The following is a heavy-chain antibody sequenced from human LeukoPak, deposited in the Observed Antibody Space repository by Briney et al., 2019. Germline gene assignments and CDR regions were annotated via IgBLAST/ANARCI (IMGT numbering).Heavy chain of an antibody. V-gene: IGHV3-49*04. Sequence: GGSLRLSCAASGFTFSNYNIQWVRQAPGKGLEWVGFIRSEPYGGTADYAASVKGRFIISRDDSKSIAYLQMNSLKTEDTAVYYCTRNDYRRYFDYRGQGALVTVSS. J-gene: IGHJ4*02. CDR2: IRSEPYGGTA. D-gene: IGHD1-1*01. CDR1: GFTFSNYN. CDR3: TRNDYRRYFDY.